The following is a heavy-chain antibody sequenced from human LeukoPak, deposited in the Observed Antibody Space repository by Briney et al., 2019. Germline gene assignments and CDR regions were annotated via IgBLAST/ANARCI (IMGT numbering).Heavy chain of an antibody. D-gene: IGHD3-9*01. Sequence: GGSLRLSCAASGFTFSTYNMNWVRQAPGKGLEWVSSISGSSSYIYYADSVKGRFSISRDNSKNTLYLQMNSLRGEDTAVYYCARAAAETGSFRDNWFDPWGQGTLVTVSS. CDR1: GFTFSTYN. CDR2: ISGSSSYI. V-gene: IGHV3-21*01. J-gene: IGHJ5*02. CDR3: ARAAAETGSFRDNWFDP.